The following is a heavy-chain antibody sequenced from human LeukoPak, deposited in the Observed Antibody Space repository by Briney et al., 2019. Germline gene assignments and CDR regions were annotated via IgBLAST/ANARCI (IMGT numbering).Heavy chain of an antibody. D-gene: IGHD6-13*01. Sequence: SVKVSCKASRGTFSSYAISWVRQAPGQGLEWMGGIIPIFGTANYAQKFQGRVTITTDESTSTAYMELSGLRSEDTAVYYCASRLRGIAAAGSGLVDYWGQGTLVTVSS. CDR1: RGTFSSYA. V-gene: IGHV1-69*05. J-gene: IGHJ4*02. CDR3: ASRLRGIAAAGSGLVDY. CDR2: IIPIFGTA.